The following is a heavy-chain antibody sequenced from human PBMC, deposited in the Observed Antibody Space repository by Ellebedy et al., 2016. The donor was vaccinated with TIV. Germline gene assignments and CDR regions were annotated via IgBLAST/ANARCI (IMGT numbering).Heavy chain of an antibody. J-gene: IGHJ4*02. V-gene: IGHV3-23*01. CDR3: ARDSSGWPQIDY. D-gene: IGHD6-19*01. CDR2: VNGGGLVI. Sequence: GESLKISCAASGFTFSSYAMSWVRQAPGKGPEWVAGVNGGGLVIAYADSVRGRFTISRDNAKHSLYLQMNSLRAEDTAVYYCARDSSGWPQIDYWGQGTLVTVSS. CDR1: GFTFSSYA.